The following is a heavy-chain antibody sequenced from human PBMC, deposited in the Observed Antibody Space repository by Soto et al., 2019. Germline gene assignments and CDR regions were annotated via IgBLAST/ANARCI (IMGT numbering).Heavy chain of an antibody. CDR2: IIPILGTA. V-gene: IGHV1-69*01. D-gene: IGHD3-22*01. Sequence: QVQLVQSGAEVKKPGSSVKVSCKASGGTFSSYAISWVRQAPGQGLEWMGGIIPILGTANYAQKFQGRVTITADESTSTAYMELSSLRSEDTAVYYCATYYYDSSAKRRYYYGMDVWGQGTTVTVSS. CDR1: GGTFSSYA. J-gene: IGHJ6*02. CDR3: ATYYYDSSAKRRYYYGMDV.